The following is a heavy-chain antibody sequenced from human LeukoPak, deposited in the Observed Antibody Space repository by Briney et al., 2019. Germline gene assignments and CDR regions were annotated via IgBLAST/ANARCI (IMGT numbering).Heavy chain of an antibody. D-gene: IGHD6-13*01. J-gene: IGHJ4*02. Sequence: GGSLRLSCAASGFTFSSYAMSWVRQAPVKGLEWVSSISGSGRSTYYADSVKGRFTISRDNSKNTLYLQMNSLSAEDTAVYYCAKEAPGRSSLDYWGQGTLVTVSS. V-gene: IGHV3-23*01. CDR3: AKEAPGRSSLDY. CDR1: GFTFSSYA. CDR2: ISGSGRST.